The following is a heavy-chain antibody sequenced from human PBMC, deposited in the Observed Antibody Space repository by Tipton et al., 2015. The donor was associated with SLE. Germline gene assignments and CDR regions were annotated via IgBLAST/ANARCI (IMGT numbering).Heavy chain of an antibody. J-gene: IGHJ6*02. Sequence: TLSLTCTVSGGSISSGSYYWSWIRQPAGKGLEWIGRIYTSGSTTYNPSLKSRVTISVDASKNQFSLNLSSVTAADTAVYYCARGAYFYYDMDVWGQGTTVIVSS. CDR1: GGSISSGSYY. CDR2: IYTSGST. CDR3: ARGAYFYYDMDV. V-gene: IGHV4-61*02. D-gene: IGHD3-16*01.